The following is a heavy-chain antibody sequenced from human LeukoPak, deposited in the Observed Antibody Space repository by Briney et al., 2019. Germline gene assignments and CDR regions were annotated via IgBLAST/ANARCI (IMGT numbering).Heavy chain of an antibody. J-gene: IGHJ4*02. CDR2: IIPIFGTA. D-gene: IGHD3-22*01. Sequence: SVKVSCKPSGGTFSSYAISWVRQAPGQGLEWMGGIIPIFGTANYARKFQGRVTITADESTSTAYMELSSLRSEDTAVYYCARVAYYYDRQFDYWGQGTLVTVSS. V-gene: IGHV1-69*01. CDR1: GGTFSSYA. CDR3: ARVAYYYDRQFDY.